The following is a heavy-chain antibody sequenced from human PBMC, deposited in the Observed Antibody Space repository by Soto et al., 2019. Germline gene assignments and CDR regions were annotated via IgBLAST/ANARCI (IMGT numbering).Heavy chain of an antibody. CDR3: TSRASETSVDY. CDR1: GGAFTSNNW. Sequence: TRYLACGVSGGAFTSNNWWTWGRQPPGQGREWIGEIYRTGRTNDNPCLKSRVSISLDKAESQLYMNVTSLTGANTAVYYCTSRASETSVDYWRQGTLVTVSS. J-gene: IGHJ4*02. D-gene: IGHD1-26*01. CDR2: IYRTGRT. V-gene: IGHV4-4*02.